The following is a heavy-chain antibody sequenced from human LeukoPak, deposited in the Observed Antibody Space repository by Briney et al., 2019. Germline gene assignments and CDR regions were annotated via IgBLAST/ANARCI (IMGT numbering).Heavy chain of an antibody. CDR1: GYTFSDYY. CDR2: VNPSSGGT. V-gene: IGHV1-2*02. J-gene: IGHJ3*02. CDR3: ARPIRGSYVEDAFDM. D-gene: IGHD1-26*01. Sequence: ASVKVSCKTSGYTFSDYYLHWVRQAPGQGLEWMGWVNPSSGGTKYVQKFQGRVTMTRDTSISTGYMELSRLRSDDTAVYYCARPIRGSYVEDAFDMWGQGTMVTVSA.